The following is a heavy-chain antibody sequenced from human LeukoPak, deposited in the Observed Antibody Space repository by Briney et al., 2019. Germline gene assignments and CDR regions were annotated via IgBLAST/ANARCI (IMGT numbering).Heavy chain of an antibody. Sequence: ASVKVSCKASGYTFTSYAMHWVRQAPGQRLEWMGWINAGNGNTKYSQKFQGRVTITRDTSASTAYMELSSLRSEDTAVYYCATDRPSGGYKIDAFDIWGQGTMVTVSS. CDR1: GYTFTSYA. D-gene: IGHD3-10*01. CDR3: ATDRPSGGYKIDAFDI. V-gene: IGHV1-3*01. CDR2: INAGNGNT. J-gene: IGHJ3*02.